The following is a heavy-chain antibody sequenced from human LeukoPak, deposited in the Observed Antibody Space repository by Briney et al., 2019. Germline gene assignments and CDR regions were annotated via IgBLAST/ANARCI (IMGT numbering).Heavy chain of an antibody. CDR2: IYSGGST. D-gene: IGHD3-10*01. Sequence: GRSLRLSCAASGFTVSSNYMSWVRQAPGKGLEWVSVIYSGGSTYYADSVKGRFTISRDNSKNTLYLQMNSLRAEDTAVYYCARASGSYYYYGMDVWGQGTTVTVSS. J-gene: IGHJ6*02. CDR1: GFTVSSNY. V-gene: IGHV3-53*01. CDR3: ARASGSYYYYGMDV.